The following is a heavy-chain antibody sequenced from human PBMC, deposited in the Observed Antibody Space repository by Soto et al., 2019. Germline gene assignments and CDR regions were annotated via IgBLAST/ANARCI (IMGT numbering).Heavy chain of an antibody. CDR2: IWYDGSNK. J-gene: IGHJ5*02. CDR3: AGAKSDCSGGSCYSGWFDP. D-gene: IGHD2-15*01. V-gene: IGHV3-33*01. CDR1: GTTFSSYG. Sequence: GGSLRLSCAASGTTFSSYGMHWVRQAPGKGLEWVAVIWYDGSNKYYADSVKGRFTISRDNSKNTLYLQMNSLRAEDTAVYYCAGAKSDCSGGSCYSGWFDPWGQGTLVTVS.